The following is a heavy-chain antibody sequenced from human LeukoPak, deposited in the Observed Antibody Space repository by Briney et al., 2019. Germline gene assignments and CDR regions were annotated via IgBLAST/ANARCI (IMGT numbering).Heavy chain of an antibody. CDR2: IIPIFGAA. CDR3: ARGASGAPALNWFDP. V-gene: IGHV1-69*13. D-gene: IGHD1-26*01. CDR1: GGTFSSYA. J-gene: IGHJ5*02. Sequence: SVKVSCKASGGTFSSYAISWVRQAPGQGLEWMGGIIPIFGAANYAQKFQGRVTITADESTSTAYMELSSLRSEDTAVYYCARGASGAPALNWFDPWGQGTLVAVSS.